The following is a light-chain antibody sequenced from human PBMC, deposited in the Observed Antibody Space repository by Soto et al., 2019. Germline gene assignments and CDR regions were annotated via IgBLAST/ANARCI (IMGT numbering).Light chain of an antibody. CDR2: NNN. CDR1: RSNIGNNA. J-gene: IGLJ3*02. CDR3: ATWDDSLNARGV. V-gene: IGLV1-44*01. Sequence: QSVLTQPPSASGTPGQRVTISCSGNRSNIGNNAVSWYQQFPGTAPKLLIYNNNQRPSGVPDRCSGSKSGTSAALAISGLQSEDEADYDWATWDDSLNARGVFGGGTKLTVL.